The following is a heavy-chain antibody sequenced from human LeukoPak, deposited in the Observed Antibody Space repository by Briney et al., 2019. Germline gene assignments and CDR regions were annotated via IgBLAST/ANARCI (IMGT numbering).Heavy chain of an antibody. CDR3: AREPVGATTFEDYYFDY. CDR2: IYTSGST. V-gene: IGHV4-4*07. J-gene: IGHJ4*02. CDR1: GGSFSSYY. Sequence: SETLSLTCTVSGGSFSSYYWSWIRQTAGKGLEWIGRIYTSGSTNYNPSLKSRVTMSVDTSKNQFSLKLSSVTAADTAVYYCAREPVGATTFEDYYFDYWGQGTLVTVSS. D-gene: IGHD1-26*01.